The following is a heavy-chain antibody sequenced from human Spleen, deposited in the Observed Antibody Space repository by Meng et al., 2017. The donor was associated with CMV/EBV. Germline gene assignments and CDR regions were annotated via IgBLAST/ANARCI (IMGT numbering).Heavy chain of an antibody. CDR3: ARLKVVDWIYYGMDV. Sequence: SETLSLTCTVSGDSISSSNYYWAWIRQPPGKGLEWIVSMHHSGTTYYNSSLKSRVFMSLDTSKNQFSLKLSSVTAADTAVYYCARLKVVDWIYYGMDVWGQGTTVTVSS. D-gene: IGHD3-9*01. V-gene: IGHV4-39*07. CDR2: MHHSGTT. J-gene: IGHJ6*02. CDR1: GDSISSSNYY.